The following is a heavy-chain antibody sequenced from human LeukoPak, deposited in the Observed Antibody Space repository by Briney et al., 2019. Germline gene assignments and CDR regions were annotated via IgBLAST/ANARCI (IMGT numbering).Heavy chain of an antibody. CDR2: IWYDGSNK. CDR3: ARGYYYDSSGYYLIRY. V-gene: IGHV3-33*01. Sequence: GRSLRLSCAASGFTFSSYGMHWVRQAPGEGLEWVAVIWYDGSNKYYADSVKGRFTISRDNSKNTLYLQMNSLRAEDTAVYYCARGYYYDSSGYYLIRYWGQGTLVTVSS. CDR1: GFTFSSYG. D-gene: IGHD3-22*01. J-gene: IGHJ4*02.